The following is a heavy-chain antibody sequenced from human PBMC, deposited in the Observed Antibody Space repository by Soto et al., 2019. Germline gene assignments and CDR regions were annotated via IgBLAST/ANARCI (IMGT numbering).Heavy chain of an antibody. CDR1: GGTFSSYA. Sequence: ASVKVSCKASGGTFSSYAISWVRQAPGQGLEWMGGIIPIFATANYAQKFQGRVMITVDESTSTAYMELSSLRSGDTAVYYCARSVSFRYQLLKRGMDVWGQGTTVT. V-gene: IGHV1-69*13. CDR3: ARSVSFRYQLLKRGMDV. D-gene: IGHD2-2*01. CDR2: IIPIFATA. J-gene: IGHJ6*02.